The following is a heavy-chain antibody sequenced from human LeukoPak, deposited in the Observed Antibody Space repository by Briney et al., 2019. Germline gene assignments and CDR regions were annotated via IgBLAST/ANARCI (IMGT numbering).Heavy chain of an antibody. D-gene: IGHD5-12*01. Sequence: PGGSLRLSCAVSGITLSNYMSWVRQAPGKGLEWVSVIYSGGSTYYADSVKGRFTISRDNSKNTLYLQMNSLRAEDTAVYYCARRLSGFYSGYDDYWGQGTLVTVSS. J-gene: IGHJ4*02. CDR1: GITLSNY. CDR2: IYSGGST. V-gene: IGHV3-66*04. CDR3: ARRLSGFYSGYDDY.